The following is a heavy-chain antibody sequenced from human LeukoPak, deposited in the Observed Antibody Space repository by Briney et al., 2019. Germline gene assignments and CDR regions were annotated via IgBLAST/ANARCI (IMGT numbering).Heavy chain of an antibody. V-gene: IGHV3-7*01. D-gene: IGHD5-12*01. CDR2: IKQDGIEK. CDR1: GFSFSNYW. J-gene: IGHJ4*02. CDR3: XXXXXXXXEIRGSAYDYGDY. Sequence: GGSLRLSCAASGFSFSNYWMTWVRQGPGKGLEWVANIKQDGIEKRYVDSVKGRFTISRDNAKNSLYLQMNSLRAEDTAVYYCXXXXXXXXEIRGSAYDYGDYWGQGTQVTVSS.